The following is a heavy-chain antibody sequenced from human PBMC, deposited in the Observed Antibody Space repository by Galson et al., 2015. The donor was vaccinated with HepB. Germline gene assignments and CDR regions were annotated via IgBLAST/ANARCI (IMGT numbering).Heavy chain of an antibody. CDR2: INHSGST. Sequence: EILSLTCAVYGGSFSGYYWSWIRQPPGKGLEWIGEINHSGSTNYNPSLKSRVTISVDTSKNQFSLKLSSVTAADTAVYYCARYDGPLYYYDSSGYYYYYGMDVWGQGTTVTVSS. J-gene: IGHJ6*02. D-gene: IGHD3-22*01. CDR3: ARYDGPLYYYDSSGYYYYYGMDV. V-gene: IGHV4-34*01. CDR1: GGSFSGYY.